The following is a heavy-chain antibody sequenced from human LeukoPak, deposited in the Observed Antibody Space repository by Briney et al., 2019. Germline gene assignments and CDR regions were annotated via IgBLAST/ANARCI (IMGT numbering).Heavy chain of an antibody. J-gene: IGHJ4*02. V-gene: IGHV4-30-2*01. CDR3: ARGSRGLHFDY. CDR1: GGSISSGGYS. D-gene: IGHD3-16*01. CDR2: IYHSGST. Sequence: SQTLSLTCAVSGGSISSGGYSWSWIRQPPGKGLEWIAYIYHSGSTYYNPSLKSRVTISVDRSKNQFSLKLSSVTAADTAVYYCARGSRGLHFDYWGQGTLVTVSS.